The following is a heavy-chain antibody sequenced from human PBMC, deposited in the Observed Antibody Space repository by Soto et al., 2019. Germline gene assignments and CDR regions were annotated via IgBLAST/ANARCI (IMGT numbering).Heavy chain of an antibody. CDR1: GGSFSGYY. J-gene: IGHJ5*02. CDR2: INHSGST. D-gene: IGHD3-3*01. CDR3: ARSRWSRGTQAPRNWFDT. Sequence: ASETLSLTCAVYGGSFSGYYWSWIRQPPGKGLEWIGGINHSGSTNYNPSLKSRITISVDTSKNHFSLKLSSLTAADTAVYYCARSRWSRGTQAPRNWFDTWGQGTLVTVSS. V-gene: IGHV4-34*01.